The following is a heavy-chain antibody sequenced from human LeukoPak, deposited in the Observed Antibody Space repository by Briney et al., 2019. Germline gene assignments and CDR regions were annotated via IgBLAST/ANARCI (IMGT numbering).Heavy chain of an antibody. J-gene: IGHJ4*02. CDR1: GFTFSSYS. V-gene: IGHV3-48*04. D-gene: IGHD3-22*01. CDR2: ISSSSSTI. Sequence: RPGGSLRLSCAASGFTFSSYSMNWVRQAPGKGLEWVSYISSSSSTIYYADSVKGRFTISRDNAKNSLYLQMNSLRAEDTAVYYCARDLYRIVVVPHYFDYWGQGTLVTVSS. CDR3: ARDLYRIVVVPHYFDY.